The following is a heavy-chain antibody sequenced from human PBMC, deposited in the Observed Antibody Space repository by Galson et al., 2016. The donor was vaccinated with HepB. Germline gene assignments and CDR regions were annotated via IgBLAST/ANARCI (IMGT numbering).Heavy chain of an antibody. D-gene: IGHD1-1*01. CDR3: ASGESGTTHGPNLFDP. V-gene: IGHV3-30-3*02. Sequence: SLRLSCATSGFAFSTYAMHWVRQAPGKGLEWVAVISFDGTNKYYAESVKGRFTISRDTSKNTVSLQMTSLRGEDTAVYYCASGESGTTHGPNLFDPWGQGTRVTVAS. J-gene: IGHJ5*02. CDR1: GFAFSTYA. CDR2: ISFDGTNK.